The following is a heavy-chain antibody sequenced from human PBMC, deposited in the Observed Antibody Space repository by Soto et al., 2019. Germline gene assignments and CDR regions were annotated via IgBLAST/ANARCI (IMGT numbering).Heavy chain of an antibody. J-gene: IGHJ6*02. CDR3: ARGGKNSYGMDV. CDR1: GFSFSSYG. V-gene: IGHV3-33*01. CDR2: IWYDGRNK. Sequence: QVQLVESGGGVVQPGRSLRLSCAASGFSFSSYGMHWVRQAPDKGLEWVANIWYDGRNKYYADSVKGRFTISRDNSKNTFYLQMNSLRAEDTAVYYCARGGKNSYGMDVWGQGTTVTVSS. D-gene: IGHD3-16*01.